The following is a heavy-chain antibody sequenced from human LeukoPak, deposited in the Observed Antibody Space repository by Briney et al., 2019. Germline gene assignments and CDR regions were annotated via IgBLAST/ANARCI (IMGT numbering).Heavy chain of an antibody. Sequence: VASVKVSCKASGGTFSSYAISWVRQAPGQGLEWMGGIIPIFGTANYAQKFQGRVTITADESTSTAYMELSSLRSEDTAVYYCARAGSSSWYGGREFDYWGQGTLVTVSS. CDR3: ARAGSSSWYGGREFDY. CDR2: IIPIFGTA. V-gene: IGHV1-69*01. CDR1: GGTFSSYA. D-gene: IGHD6-13*01. J-gene: IGHJ4*02.